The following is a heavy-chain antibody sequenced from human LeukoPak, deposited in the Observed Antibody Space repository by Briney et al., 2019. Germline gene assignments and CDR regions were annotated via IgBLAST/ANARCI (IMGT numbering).Heavy chain of an antibody. CDR1: GFTFGNFP. Sequence: GRSLRLSCTTSGFTFGNFPITWVRQAPGKGLEWEGYIRAKDYGGTTEYAAAVKGRFTISRDDSKGIGYLQMNDLQTDDTGVYYCTRGSGRFEYWGQGTLVTVSS. V-gene: IGHV3-49*02. CDR3: TRGSGRFEY. CDR2: IRAKDYGGTT. D-gene: IGHD2-15*01. J-gene: IGHJ4*02.